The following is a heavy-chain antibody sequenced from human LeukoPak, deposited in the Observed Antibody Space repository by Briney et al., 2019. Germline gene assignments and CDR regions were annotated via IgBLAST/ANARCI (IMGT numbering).Heavy chain of an antibody. D-gene: IGHD3-10*01. V-gene: IGHV1-18*01. CDR2: ISAYNGNT. CDR1: GYTFTIYG. Sequence: ASVTVSCKASGYTFTIYGISWVRQAPGQGLEWMGWISAYNGNTNYAQKLQGRVTMTTDTSTSTAYMELRSLRSDDTAVYYCARVITMVRGVPIALHFDYCGQGTLVTVSS. CDR3: ARVITMVRGVPIALHFDY. J-gene: IGHJ4*02.